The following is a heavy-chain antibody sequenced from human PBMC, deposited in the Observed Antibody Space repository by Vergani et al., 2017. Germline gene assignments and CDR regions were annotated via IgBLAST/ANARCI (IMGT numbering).Heavy chain of an antibody. D-gene: IGHD1-26*01. J-gene: IGHJ6*03. Sequence: EVQLVESGGGLVQPGGSLRLSCAASGFTFSSYEMNWVRQAPGKGLEWVSYISSSGTTIYYADSVKGRFTISRDNAKNSLYLQMNSLRAEDTAVYYCARGHSSGSYYYYMDVWGKGTTVTVSS. CDR3: ARGHSSGSYYYYMDV. CDR1: GFTFSSYE. CDR2: ISSSGTTI. V-gene: IGHV3-48*03.